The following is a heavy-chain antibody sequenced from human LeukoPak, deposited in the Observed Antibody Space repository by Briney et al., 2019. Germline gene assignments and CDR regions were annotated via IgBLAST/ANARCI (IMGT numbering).Heavy chain of an antibody. J-gene: IGHJ4*02. CDR1: GYTFTSYA. CDR2: ITPSGGT. D-gene: IGHD5-24*01. CDR3: ARDRYGDGFAHFDY. Sequence: ASVRVSCKASGYTFTSYAMHWVRQAPGQGLEWMGWITPSGGTNYPQKFQGRVAITRDTSITTAYMDLSRLTSDDTAVYYCARDRYGDGFAHFDYWGQGALVTVSS. V-gene: IGHV1-2*02.